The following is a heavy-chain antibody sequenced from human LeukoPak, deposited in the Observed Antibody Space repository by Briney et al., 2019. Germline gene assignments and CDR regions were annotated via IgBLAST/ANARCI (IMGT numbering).Heavy chain of an antibody. D-gene: IGHD3-16*01. J-gene: IGHJ4*02. CDR3: ARASWVSSTDAVR. V-gene: IGHV3-23*01. CDR2: LRGNGET. CDR1: GLGFSTFA. Sequence: SGGSLRLSCAASGLGFSTFAMSGVRQGPARGLEWVSSLRGNGETFYADSVKGRFTLSSDISRNTVYLQLNNLRVEDTAIYYCARASWVSSTDAVRWGQGTLVTVSS.